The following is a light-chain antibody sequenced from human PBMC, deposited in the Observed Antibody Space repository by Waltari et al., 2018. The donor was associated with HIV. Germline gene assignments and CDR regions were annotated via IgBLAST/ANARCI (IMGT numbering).Light chain of an antibody. CDR1: ERIDTTF. CDR3: QQYLGSPRT. J-gene: IGKJ1*01. V-gene: IGKV3-20*01. Sequence: EIVLTQYTGTLSLSPGATVTLTSRASERIDTTFLAWYPHKRGPAPRLFIFGASPRAPGIPDRFSCSWSGTDFTPTIDRLDPHDFAVYYCQQYLGSPRTFGQWTKVEIK. CDR2: GAS.